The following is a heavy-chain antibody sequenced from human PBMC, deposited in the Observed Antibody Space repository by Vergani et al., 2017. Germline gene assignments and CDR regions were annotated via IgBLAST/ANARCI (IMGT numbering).Heavy chain of an antibody. J-gene: IGHJ5*02. Sequence: QVQLVQSGAVVKKPGASVKVSCKASGYTFTGYYMHWVRQAPGQGLEWMGWINPNSGGTNYAQKFQGRVTMTRDTSISTAYMELSRLRSDDTAVYYCARDRKVPEDRMATINWFDPWGQGTLVTVSS. CDR3: ARDRKVPEDRMATINWFDP. CDR1: GYTFTGYY. CDR2: INPNSGGT. V-gene: IGHV1-2*02. D-gene: IGHD5-12*01.